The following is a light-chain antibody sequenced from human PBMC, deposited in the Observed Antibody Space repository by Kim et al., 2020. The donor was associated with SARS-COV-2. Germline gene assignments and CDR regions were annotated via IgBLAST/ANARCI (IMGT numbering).Light chain of an antibody. CDR2: DTT. CDR3: LLSYSGVWV. Sequence: GETVTLTCSSSTRPVTSSHFPYWFQQRPGQAPRTLISDTTNTHSWTPARFSGSLLGDKAALTLSGAQPEDEADYYCLLSYSGVWVFGGGTQLTVL. CDR1: TRPVTSSHF. V-gene: IGLV7-46*01. J-gene: IGLJ3*02.